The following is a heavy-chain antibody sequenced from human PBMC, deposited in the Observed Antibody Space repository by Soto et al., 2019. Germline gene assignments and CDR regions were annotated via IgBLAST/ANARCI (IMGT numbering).Heavy chain of an antibody. Sequence: GGSLRLSCAASGFTFSSYSMNWVRQAPGKGLEWVSYISSSSSTIYYADSVKGRFTISRDNAKNSLYLQMNSLRDEETAVYYCARFKVRRSKIYCSGGSCYGRGYYYYGMDVWGQGTTVTVSS. CDR2: ISSSSSTI. J-gene: IGHJ6*02. D-gene: IGHD2-15*01. CDR3: ARFKVRRSKIYCSGGSCYGRGYYYYGMDV. V-gene: IGHV3-48*02. CDR1: GFTFSSYS.